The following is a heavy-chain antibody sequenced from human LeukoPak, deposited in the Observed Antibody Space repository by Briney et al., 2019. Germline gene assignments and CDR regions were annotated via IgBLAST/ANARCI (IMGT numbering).Heavy chain of an antibody. J-gene: IGHJ3*02. V-gene: IGHV4-4*02. Sequence: SGTLSLTCAVSGGSISSSNWWSWVRQPSGKGLEWIGEIYHSGSTNYNPSLKSRVTISVDKSKNQFSLKLSSVTAADTAVYYCARDSRVVVVPAATNAFDIWGQGTMVTVSS. D-gene: IGHD2-2*01. CDR3: ARDSRVVVVPAATNAFDI. CDR2: IYHSGST. CDR1: GGSISSSNW.